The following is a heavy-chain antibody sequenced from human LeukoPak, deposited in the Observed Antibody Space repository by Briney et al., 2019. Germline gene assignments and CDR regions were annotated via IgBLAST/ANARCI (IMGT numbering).Heavy chain of an antibody. Sequence: SQTLSLTCTVSGGSISSGGYYWRWTRQHPGKGLEWIGNIYYSRSTYYNPSLKSRVTISVDTSKNQFSLKLSSVTAADTAVYYCARDRGPYSGYDSYYFDYWGQGTLVTVSS. V-gene: IGHV4-31*03. CDR2: IYYSRST. J-gene: IGHJ4*02. D-gene: IGHD5-12*01. CDR3: ARDRGPYSGYDSYYFDY. CDR1: GGSISSGGYY.